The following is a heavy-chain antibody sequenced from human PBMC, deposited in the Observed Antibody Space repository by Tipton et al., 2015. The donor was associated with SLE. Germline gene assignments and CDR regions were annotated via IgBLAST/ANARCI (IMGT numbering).Heavy chain of an antibody. V-gene: IGHV4-34*01. Sequence: LRLSCTVSGGSISSYYWSWIRQPPGKGLEWIGEINHSGSTNYNPSLKSRVTISVDTSKNQFSLKLSSVTAADTAVYYCARGQYYGSGSYFDYWGQGTLVTVSS. CDR2: INHSGST. CDR1: GGSISSYY. J-gene: IGHJ4*02. D-gene: IGHD3-10*01. CDR3: ARGQYYGSGSYFDY.